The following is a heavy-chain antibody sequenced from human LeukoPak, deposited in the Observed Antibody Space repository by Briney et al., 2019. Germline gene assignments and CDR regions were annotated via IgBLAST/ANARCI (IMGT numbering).Heavy chain of an antibody. CDR3: ARQGPYCGGDCYPQSPDY. J-gene: IGHJ4*02. D-gene: IGHD2-21*02. V-gene: IGHV5-10-1*01. CDR2: IDPSDSYT. Sequence: GESLRISCKGSGYSFTSYWISWVRQVPGKGLEWMGRIDPSDSYTNYSPSFQGHVTISADKSISTAYLQWSSLKASDTAMYYCARQGPYCGGDCYPQSPDYWGQGTLVTVSS. CDR1: GYSFTSYW.